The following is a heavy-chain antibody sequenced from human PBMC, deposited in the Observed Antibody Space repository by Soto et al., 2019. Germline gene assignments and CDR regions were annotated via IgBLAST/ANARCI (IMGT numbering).Heavy chain of an antibody. Sequence: SVKVSCKASGGTFSTYAISWLRQAPGQGLEWMGGFIPMFGTAKYAQSFQGRVTITADESTSTAYMELSSLRSEDTAVYYCTKGVTSNYYYFYAVDVWGQGTTVTVSS. CDR1: GGTFSTYA. CDR3: TKGVTSNYYYFYAVDV. D-gene: IGHD4-17*01. V-gene: IGHV1-69*13. CDR2: FIPMFGTA. J-gene: IGHJ6*02.